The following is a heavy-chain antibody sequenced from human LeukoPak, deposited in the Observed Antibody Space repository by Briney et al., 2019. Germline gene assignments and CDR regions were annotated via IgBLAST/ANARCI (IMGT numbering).Heavy chain of an antibody. CDR3: VREPYSRSSDRHERTFDY. V-gene: IGHV1-2*06. J-gene: IGHJ4*02. D-gene: IGHD6-6*01. CDR1: GYSFTAHF. CDR2: SNADSLGT. Sequence: ASVKVSCKASGYSFTAHFMHWIRQAPGQGPEWMGQSNADSLGTKYAPKFQGRVTMTRDTSIATAYMELTSLTSDDTAVYFCVREPYSRSSDRHERTFDYWGQGTLVTVSS.